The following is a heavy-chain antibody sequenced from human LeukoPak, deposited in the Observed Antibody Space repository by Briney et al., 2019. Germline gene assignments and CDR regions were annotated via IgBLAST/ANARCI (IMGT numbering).Heavy chain of an antibody. CDR1: GGSICNYY. Sequence: PSETLSLTCTVSGGSICNYYWSWIRQPPGKGLEWIGYMYYSGSTNYNPSLKSRVTISVDTSKNELSLKLSSVTAADTAVYYCARDSADCSSTSCRNNDYYYGMDVWGKGTTVTVSS. J-gene: IGHJ6*04. CDR3: ARDSADCSSTSCRNNDYYYGMDV. CDR2: MYYSGST. V-gene: IGHV4-59*01. D-gene: IGHD2-2*01.